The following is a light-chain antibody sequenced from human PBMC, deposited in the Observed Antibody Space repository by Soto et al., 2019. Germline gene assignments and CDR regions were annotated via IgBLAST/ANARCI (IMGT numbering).Light chain of an antibody. CDR1: ISNIGSNT. CDR2: SNN. CDR3: ASWDGSLNGWV. V-gene: IGLV1-44*01. J-gene: IGLJ3*02. Sequence: QSVLTQPPSASGTPGQTVSISCSGTISNIGSNTVNWYLHLPGTAPKLLIYSNNERPLGVPDRFSGSKSGTSASLAISGLQYEDEANFYCASWDGSLNGWVFGGGTQLTVL.